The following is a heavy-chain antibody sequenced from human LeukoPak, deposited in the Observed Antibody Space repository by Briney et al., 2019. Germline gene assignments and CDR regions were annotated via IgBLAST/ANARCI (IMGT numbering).Heavy chain of an antibody. CDR3: TSERRIGDGYNYDAFDI. CDR2: IKSKTDGGTT. V-gene: IGHV3-15*01. D-gene: IGHD5-24*01. J-gene: IGHJ3*02. CDR1: GFTFSNAW. Sequence: GGSLRLSCAASGFTFSNAWMSWVRQAPGKGLEWAGRIKSKTDGGTTDYAAPVKGRFTISRNDSKHTLYLQMNSLKTEDTAVYYCTSERRIGDGYNYDAFDIWGQGTMVTVSS.